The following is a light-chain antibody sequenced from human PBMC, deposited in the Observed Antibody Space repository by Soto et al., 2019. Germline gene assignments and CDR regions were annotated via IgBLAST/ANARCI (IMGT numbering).Light chain of an antibody. V-gene: IGKV3-20*01. J-gene: IGKJ5*01. CDR1: QSVSSN. CDR2: GAS. CDR3: QQYGSSPLIT. Sequence: EIVMTQSPAPLSVSPGDRATLSCRASQSVSSNLAWYQQKPGQAPRLLIYGASSRATGIPDRFSGSGSGTDFTLTISRLEPEDFAVYYCQQYGSSPLITFGQGTRLEIK.